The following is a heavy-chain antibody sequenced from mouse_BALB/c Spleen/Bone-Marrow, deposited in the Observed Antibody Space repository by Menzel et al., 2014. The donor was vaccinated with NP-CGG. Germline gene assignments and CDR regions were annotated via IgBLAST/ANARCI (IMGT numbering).Heavy chain of an antibody. Sequence: LVEPGAELVRPGSSVKISCKASGYAFSRYWMSWVKQRPGQGLEWIGQIYPGDGDTNYNGKFKDKATLTADKSSSTAYMHLSSLTSEDSAVYFCARQVVHDYWGQGTTLTVSS. V-gene: IGHV1-80*01. J-gene: IGHJ2*01. CDR3: ARQVVHDY. CDR2: IYPGDGDT. CDR1: GYAFSRYW. D-gene: IGHD6-2*01.